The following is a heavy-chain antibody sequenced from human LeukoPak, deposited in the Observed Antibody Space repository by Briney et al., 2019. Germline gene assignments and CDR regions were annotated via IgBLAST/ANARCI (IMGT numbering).Heavy chain of an antibody. CDR3: ARGKMNGDDFDY. D-gene: IGHD4-17*01. V-gene: IGHV1-2*02. Sequence: ASVKVSCKASGYTFTGYYMHWVRQAPGQGLEWMGWINPNSGTNYAQKFQGRVTMTRDTSITTAYTGLSSLRSDDTAVYYCARGKMNGDDFDYWGQGTLVTVVS. CDR2: INPNSGT. CDR1: GYTFTGYY. J-gene: IGHJ4*02.